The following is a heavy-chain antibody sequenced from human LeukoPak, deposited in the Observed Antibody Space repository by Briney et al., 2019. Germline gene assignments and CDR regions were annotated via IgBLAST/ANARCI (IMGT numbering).Heavy chain of an antibody. J-gene: IGHJ5*02. Sequence: SETLSLTCTVSGGSISSYYWSWIRQPPGKGLEWIGYIYYSGSTDYNPSLKSRVTISVDTSKNQFSLKLSSVTAADTAVYYCARHPQVDYYDSSGYYSRFRFDPWGQGTLVTVSS. CDR2: IYYSGST. CDR1: GGSISSYY. D-gene: IGHD3-22*01. CDR3: ARHPQVDYYDSSGYYSRFRFDP. V-gene: IGHV4-59*08.